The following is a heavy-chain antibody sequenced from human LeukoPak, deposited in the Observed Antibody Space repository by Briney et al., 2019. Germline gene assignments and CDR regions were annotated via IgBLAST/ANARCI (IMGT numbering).Heavy chain of an antibody. D-gene: IGHD5-18*01. V-gene: IGHV4-4*09. J-gene: IGHJ4*02. CDR1: GGSISSYY. CDR2: IYTSGST. CDR3: ARSPYSYGLLYYFDY. Sequence: SETLSLTCTVSGGSISSYYWSWIRQPPGKGLEWIGYIYTSGSTNYNPSLKSRVTISVDTSKNQFSLKLSSVTAADTAAYYCARSPYSYGLLYYFDYWGQGTLVTVSS.